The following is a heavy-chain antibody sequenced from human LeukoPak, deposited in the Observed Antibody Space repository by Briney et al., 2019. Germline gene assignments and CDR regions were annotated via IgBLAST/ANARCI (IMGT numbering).Heavy chain of an antibody. J-gene: IGHJ4*02. CDR1: GGSISSYY. V-gene: IGHV4-59*01. Sequence: SETLSLTCTVSGGSISSYYWSWIRQPPGKGLEWIGYIYYSGSTNYNPSLKSRVTISVDTSKNQFSLKLSSLTAADTAVYYCAGRAGGSYYMEDSWGQGTLVTVSS. CDR2: IYYSGST. D-gene: IGHD1-26*01. CDR3: AGRAGGSYYMEDS.